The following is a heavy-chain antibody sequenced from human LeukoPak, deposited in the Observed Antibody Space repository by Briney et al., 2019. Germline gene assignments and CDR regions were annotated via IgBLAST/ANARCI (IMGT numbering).Heavy chain of an antibody. CDR1: GGSISSGGYY. D-gene: IGHD3-10*01. J-gene: IGHJ4*01. CDR2: IYYTGST. V-gene: IGHV4-31*03. CDR3: ARGSDYTWGG. Sequence: SETLSLTCTVSGGSISSGGYYWTWIRQHPGKGLEWIGYIYYTGSTFFNPSLKSRVIISVDTSKNQFSLKLSSVTAADTAVYYCARGSDYTWGGWGQGTLVTVSS.